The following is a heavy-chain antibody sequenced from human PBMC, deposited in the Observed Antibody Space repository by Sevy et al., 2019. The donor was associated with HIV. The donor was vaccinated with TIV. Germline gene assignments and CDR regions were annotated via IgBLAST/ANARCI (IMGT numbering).Heavy chain of an antibody. Sequence: ASVKVSYKTSGYMFTTYGINWVRQAPGQGLEWMGWISGYNGNTKYGQKFEGRVTMTIDTSSTTAYMELRSLRADDTAVYFCAGRSAAGGLPLDYWGQGTLVTVSS. V-gene: IGHV1-18*01. CDR1: GYMFTTYG. J-gene: IGHJ4*02. D-gene: IGHD2-15*01. CDR2: ISGYNGNT. CDR3: AGRSAAGGLPLDY.